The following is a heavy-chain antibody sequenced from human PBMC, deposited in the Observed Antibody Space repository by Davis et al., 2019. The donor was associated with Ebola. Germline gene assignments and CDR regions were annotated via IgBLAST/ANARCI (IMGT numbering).Heavy chain of an antibody. CDR1: GGTFSSYA. Sequence: ASVQVSCKASGGTFSSYAINWVRQATGQGLEWMGWMNPNRGNTGYAQKFQGRITMTRNTSISTAYMELSSLRSDDTAVYYCARAPTWSEINYYCLDYWGQGTLVTVSS. CDR2: MNPNRGNT. V-gene: IGHV1-8*02. CDR3: ARAPTWSEINYYCLDY. D-gene: IGHD3-10*01. J-gene: IGHJ4*02.